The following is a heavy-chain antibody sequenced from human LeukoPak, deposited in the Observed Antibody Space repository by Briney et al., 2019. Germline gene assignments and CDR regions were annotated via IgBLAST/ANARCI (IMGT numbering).Heavy chain of an antibody. Sequence: ASVKVSCEASGYTFTGYYMHWVRQAPGQGLEWMGWINPNSGGTNYAQKFQGRVTMTRDTSISTAYMELSRPRSDDTAVYYCARGAPSLSSTSWFDPWGQGTLVTVSS. D-gene: IGHD2-2*01. CDR2: INPNSGGT. CDR1: GYTFTGYY. J-gene: IGHJ5*02. V-gene: IGHV1-2*02. CDR3: ARGAPSLSSTSWFDP.